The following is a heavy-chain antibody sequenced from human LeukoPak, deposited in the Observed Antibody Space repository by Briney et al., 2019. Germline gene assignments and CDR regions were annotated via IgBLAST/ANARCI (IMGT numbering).Heavy chain of an antibody. D-gene: IGHD4-17*01. CDR1: GFTFSSYA. Sequence: GGSLRLSCAASGFTFSSYAMNWVRQTPGKGLEWVSSISSCSSYIFYADSVKGRFTMSRDNAKKSLFLQMNSLRAEDTAVYYCARDYGDYEPGRHHYYYYYMDVWGKGTTVTVSS. J-gene: IGHJ6*03. CDR3: ARDYGDYEPGRHHYYYYYMDV. CDR2: ISSCSSYI. V-gene: IGHV3-21*01.